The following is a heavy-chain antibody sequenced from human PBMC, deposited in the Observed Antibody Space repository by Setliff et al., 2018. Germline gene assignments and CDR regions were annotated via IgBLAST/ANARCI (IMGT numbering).Heavy chain of an antibody. CDR1: GGFISSYY. V-gene: IGHV4-4*08. CDR3: ARGVAPRGPAD. J-gene: IGHJ4*02. D-gene: IGHD2-15*01. CDR2: IYTSLST. Sequence: SETLSLTCSVSGGFISSYYWSWIRQPPGRGLEWIGFIYTSLSTNYNPSLKSRVTISFNTSKNQISLKLSSVTAADTAVYYCARGVAPRGPADWGQGTLVTVSS.